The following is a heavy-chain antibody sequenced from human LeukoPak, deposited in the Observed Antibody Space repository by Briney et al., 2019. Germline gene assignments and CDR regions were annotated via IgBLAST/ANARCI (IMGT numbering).Heavy chain of an antibody. Sequence: SDTLSLTCAVSGGSISDYYWNWIRQPPGKGLEWIGNIYSSGNTNYNPSLKSRVTISLDTSKNQFSLKLRSVTAADTAVYFCARRGYESSRWQSYFDYWGQGTRVTVSS. D-gene: IGHD3-22*01. V-gene: IGHV4-59*08. CDR1: GGSISDYY. CDR2: IYSSGNT. J-gene: IGHJ4*02. CDR3: ARRGYESSRWQSYFDY.